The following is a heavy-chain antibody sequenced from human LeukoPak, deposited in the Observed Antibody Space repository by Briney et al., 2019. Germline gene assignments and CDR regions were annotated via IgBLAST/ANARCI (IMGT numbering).Heavy chain of an antibody. D-gene: IGHD2-15*01. V-gene: IGHV1-18*01. CDR1: GYTFTSYG. Sequence: ASVKVSCKASGYTFTSYGISWVRQAPGQGLEWMGWISACNGNTNYAQKLQGRVTMTTDTSTSTAYMELRSLRSDDTAVYYCAREQDCSGGSCYPPEGYYYGMDVWGQGTTVTVSS. CDR3: AREQDCSGGSCYPPEGYYYGMDV. CDR2: ISACNGNT. J-gene: IGHJ6*02.